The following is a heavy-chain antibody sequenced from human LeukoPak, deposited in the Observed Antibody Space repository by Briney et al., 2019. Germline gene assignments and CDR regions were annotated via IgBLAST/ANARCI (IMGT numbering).Heavy chain of an antibody. CDR2: ISSSGSTI. D-gene: IGHD2-2*01. Sequence: GGSLRLSCAASGFTFSDYYMNWIRQAPGKGLEWVSYISSSGSTIYYADSVKGRFTISRDNAKNSLYLQMNSLRAEDTAVYYCARAYSMQLPSDAFDIWGQGTMVTVSS. CDR3: ARAYSMQLPSDAFDI. CDR1: GFTFSDYY. V-gene: IGHV3-11*04. J-gene: IGHJ3*02.